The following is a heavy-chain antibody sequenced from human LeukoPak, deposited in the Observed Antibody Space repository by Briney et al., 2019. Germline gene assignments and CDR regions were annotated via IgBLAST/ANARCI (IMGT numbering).Heavy chain of an antibody. Sequence: PGGSLRLSCTASGFTFGDYAMSWVRQAPGKELGWVGFIRSKTYGGTTEYAASVKGRFTISRDDSKSIAYLQMNSLKTEDTAVYYCTRVQMATITSDYWGQGTLVTVSS. CDR2: IRSKTYGGTT. CDR1: GFTFGDYA. J-gene: IGHJ4*02. CDR3: TRVQMATITSDY. V-gene: IGHV3-49*04. D-gene: IGHD5-24*01.